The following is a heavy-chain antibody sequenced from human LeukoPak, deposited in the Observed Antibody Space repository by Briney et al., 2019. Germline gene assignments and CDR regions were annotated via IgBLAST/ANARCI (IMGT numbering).Heavy chain of an antibody. J-gene: IGHJ3*02. CDR2: INPNSGGT. CDR3: ACITRRKDIVVVPAAYQGDAFDI. Sequence: GASLRVSCKASGYNLMDHALHWVRQAPGQGLEWMGWINPNSGGTNYAQKFQGRVTMTRDTSISTAYMELSRLRSDDTAVYYCACITRRKDIVVVPAAYQGDAFDIWGQGTMVTVSS. CDR1: GYNLMDHA. V-gene: IGHV1-2*02. D-gene: IGHD2-2*01.